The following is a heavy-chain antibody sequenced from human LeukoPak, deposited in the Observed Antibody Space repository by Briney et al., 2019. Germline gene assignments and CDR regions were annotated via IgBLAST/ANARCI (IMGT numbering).Heavy chain of an antibody. CDR3: ARAREYYYDSSGYPIGGFDY. CDR2: IWYDGSNK. Sequence: GGSLRLSCAASGFTFSSYGTHWVRQAPGKGLEWVAVIWYDGSNKYYADSVKGRFTISRDNSKNTLYLQMNSLRAEDTAVYYCARAREYYYDSSGYPIGGFDYWGQGTLVTVSS. V-gene: IGHV3-33*01. D-gene: IGHD3-22*01. CDR1: GFTFSSYG. J-gene: IGHJ4*02.